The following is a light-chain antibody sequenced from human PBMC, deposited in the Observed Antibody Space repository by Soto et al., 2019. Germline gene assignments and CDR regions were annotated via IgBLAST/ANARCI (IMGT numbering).Light chain of an antibody. CDR3: QPYNNWPLT. CDR2: DTS. V-gene: IGKV3-15*01. J-gene: IGKJ4*01. Sequence: IVMTQSAATVSVSPGERATLSCRPSQSVGSDLAWYQQKPGQTPRLLIYDTSTRATGVPARFSGSRSGPEFTLTINSLQSEDFAIYYCQPYNNWPLTFGGGTKVDIK. CDR1: QSVGSD.